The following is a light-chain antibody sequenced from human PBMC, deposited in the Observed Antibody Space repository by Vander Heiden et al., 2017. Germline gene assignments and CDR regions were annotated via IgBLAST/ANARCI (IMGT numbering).Light chain of an antibody. CDR1: QSVLYSSNNKNY. Sequence: DIVMTQSPDSLAVSLGERATLNCKSSQSVLYSSNNKNYLAWYQQKPGQPPKLLIYWASTRESGVPDRFSGSGSGTDFTLTISSLQAEDVAVYYCQQYDSTPYTFGQGTKLEIK. CDR3: QQYDSTPYT. CDR2: WAS. J-gene: IGKJ2*01. V-gene: IGKV4-1*01.